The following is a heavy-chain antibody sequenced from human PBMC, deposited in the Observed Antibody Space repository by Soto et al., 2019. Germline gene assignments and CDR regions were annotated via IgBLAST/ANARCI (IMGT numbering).Heavy chain of an antibody. J-gene: IGHJ4*02. CDR1: GFTFSSYE. D-gene: IGHD3-22*01. V-gene: IGHV3-48*03. Sequence: EVQLVESGGGLVQPGGSMRLSCAASGFTFSSYEMNWVRQAPGKGLEWVSYISSSGSTIYYADSVKGRFTISRDNAKNSLYLQMNSLRAEDTAVSYCARTYYYDSSGYAFDYWGQGTLVTVSS. CDR3: ARTYYYDSSGYAFDY. CDR2: ISSSGSTI.